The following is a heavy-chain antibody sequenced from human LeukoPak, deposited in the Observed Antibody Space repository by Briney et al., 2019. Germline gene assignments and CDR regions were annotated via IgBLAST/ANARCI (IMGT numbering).Heavy chain of an antibody. CDR2: IGFRVGDI. Sequence: PGGSLRLSCAASGFTFSSYALSWVRQSPGEGLEWVSSIGFRVGDILYADSVKGRFIISRDNSKNTLYLYMNSLRADDTAVYFCAKRRPSGTFYFDYWGQGTQVIVSS. CDR3: AKRRPSGTFYFDY. J-gene: IGHJ4*02. CDR1: GFTFSSYA. V-gene: IGHV3-23*01. D-gene: IGHD1-26*01.